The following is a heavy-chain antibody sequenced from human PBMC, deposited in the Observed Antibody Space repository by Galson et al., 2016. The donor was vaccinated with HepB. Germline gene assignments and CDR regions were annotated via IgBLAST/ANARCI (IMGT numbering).Heavy chain of an antibody. CDR3: AKAEGWELRQYYFDY. CDR1: GFTFSSFA. Sequence: SLRLSCAASGFTFSSFATNWVRQAPGKGLEWVSASGSGGDIYYEDSVKGRFTISRDNSKNTLFLQMNILRAEDTAVYYWAKAEGWELRQYYFDYWGQGTLVTVSS. CDR2: SGSGGDI. D-gene: IGHD1-26*01. V-gene: IGHV3-23*01. J-gene: IGHJ4*02.